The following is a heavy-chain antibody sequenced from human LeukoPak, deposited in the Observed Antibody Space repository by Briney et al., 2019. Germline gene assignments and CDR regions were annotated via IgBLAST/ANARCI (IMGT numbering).Heavy chain of an antibody. CDR3: ARDSGGSGWYFSNY. V-gene: IGHV1-8*01. Sequence: ASVKVSCKASGYTFTSYDISWVRQATGQGLEWMGWMNPNSGDTVYAQKFQGRVTMTRNTSINTAYMELNSLRSEDTAVYYCARDSGGSGWYFSNYWGQGTLVTVSS. D-gene: IGHD6-19*01. CDR2: MNPNSGDT. J-gene: IGHJ4*02. CDR1: GYTFTSYD.